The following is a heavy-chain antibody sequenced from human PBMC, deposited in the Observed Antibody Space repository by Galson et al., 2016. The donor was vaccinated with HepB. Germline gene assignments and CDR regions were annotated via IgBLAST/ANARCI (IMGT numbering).Heavy chain of an antibody. Sequence: SLRLSCAASGFSVTSNYMNWVRQAPGKGLEWVSALYSDGTSYCADSVKGRFTISRNKSKNTLYLQMNSLRAGDTADYYCGREVDSWFDPWGQGTLVSVSS. CDR1: GFSVTSNY. V-gene: IGHV3-53*01. J-gene: IGHJ5*02. CDR2: LYSDGTS. D-gene: IGHD2-21*01. CDR3: GREVDSWFDP.